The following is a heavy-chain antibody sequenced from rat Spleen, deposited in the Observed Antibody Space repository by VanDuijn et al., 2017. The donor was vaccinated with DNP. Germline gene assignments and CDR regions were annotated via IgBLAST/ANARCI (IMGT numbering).Heavy chain of an antibody. J-gene: IGHJ3*01. V-gene: IGHV5-22*01. CDR2: ISYEGSST. D-gene: IGHD4-3*01. Sequence: EVQLVESGGGLVQPGRSLTLSCAASGFTFSDYYMAWVRQAPKKGLEWVASISYEGSSTYYGASVKGRFTISRDNANSTLSLQMNSLRSEDPPTYYCARQDSGPRFASWGQGTLVTVSS. CDR3: ARQDSGPRFAS. CDR1: GFTFSDYY.